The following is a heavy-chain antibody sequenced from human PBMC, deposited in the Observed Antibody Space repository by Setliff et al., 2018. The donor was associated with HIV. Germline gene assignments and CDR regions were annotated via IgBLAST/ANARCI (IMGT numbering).Heavy chain of an antibody. J-gene: IGHJ6*02. V-gene: IGHV4-59*01. Sequence: SETLSLTCTVSGGSISSYYWSWIRQPPGKGLEWIGYIFYSGSTNYNPSLKSRVTISVDTSKNQFSLRLNSVTAADTAVYYCARDRKVYGMDVWGQGTTVTVSS. CDR3: ARDRKVYGMDV. CDR1: GGSISSYY. CDR2: IFYSGST.